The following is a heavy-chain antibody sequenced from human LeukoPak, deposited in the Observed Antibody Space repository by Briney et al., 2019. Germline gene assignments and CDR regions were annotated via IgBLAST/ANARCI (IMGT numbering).Heavy chain of an antibody. D-gene: IGHD6-6*01. J-gene: IGHJ6*02. CDR1: GGSISSYY. Sequence: SETLSLTCTVSGGSISSYYWSWIRQPPGKGLEWIGYIYYSGSTNYNPSLKSRVTISVDTSKNQFSLKLSPVTAADTAVYYCARQGLDYYYGMDVWGQGTTVTVSS. V-gene: IGHV4-59*08. CDR2: IYYSGST. CDR3: ARQGLDYYYGMDV.